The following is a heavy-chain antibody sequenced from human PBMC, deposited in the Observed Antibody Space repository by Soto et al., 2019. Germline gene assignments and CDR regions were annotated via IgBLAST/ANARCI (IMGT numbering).Heavy chain of an antibody. V-gene: IGHV3-74*01. CDR1: GFTFSNHW. CDR2: INNKGDSA. CDR3: ATGASGCFDP. J-gene: IGHJ5*02. Sequence: GGSLRLSCAASGFTFSNHWMHWVRQVPGKGLVWVSRINNKGDSATYADFAKGRFTISRDNAKNTLYLQMNSLKTEDTAVYYCATGASGCFDPWGQGTLVTSPQ. D-gene: IGHD6-19*01.